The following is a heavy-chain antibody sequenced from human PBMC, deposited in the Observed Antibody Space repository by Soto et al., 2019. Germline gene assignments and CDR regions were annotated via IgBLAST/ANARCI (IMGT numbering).Heavy chain of an antibody. CDR3: AKDSGRIVVVPAAIPNWFDP. D-gene: IGHD2-2*01. V-gene: IGHV3-23*01. J-gene: IGHJ5*02. Sequence: GGSLRLSCAASGFTFSSYAMSWVRQAPGKGLERVTAISGSGGSTYYADSVKGRFTISRDNSKNTLYLQMNSLRAEDTAVYYCAKDSGRIVVVPAAIPNWFDPWGQGTLVTVSS. CDR1: GFTFSSYA. CDR2: ISGSGGST.